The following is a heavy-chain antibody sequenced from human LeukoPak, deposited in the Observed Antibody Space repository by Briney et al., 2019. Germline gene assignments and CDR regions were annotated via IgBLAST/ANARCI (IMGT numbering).Heavy chain of an antibody. J-gene: IGHJ4*02. V-gene: IGHV1-69*13. CDR2: IIPIFGTA. D-gene: IGHD3-22*01. CDR3: ARDGYYYDSSGYYFDY. Sequence: SVKVSCKASGYTFTSYAISWVRQAPGQGLVWMGGIIPIFGTANYAQKFQGRVTITADESTSTAYMELSSLRSEDTAVYYCARDGYYYDSSGYYFDYWGQGTLVTVSS. CDR1: GYTFTSYA.